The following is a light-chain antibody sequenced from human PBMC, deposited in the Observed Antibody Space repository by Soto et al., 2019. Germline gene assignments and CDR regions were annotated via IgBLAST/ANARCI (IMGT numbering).Light chain of an antibody. CDR1: QSVSSSY. J-gene: IGKJ5*01. CDR3: QQYCSSSPIT. V-gene: IGKV3-20*01. Sequence: IVVTHSPSTLSVSPGERATLSCRASQSVSSSYLAWYQQKPGQAPRLLIYGASSRATGIPDRFSGSGSGTDFTLTISRLEAEDFAVYYCQQYCSSSPITFGQGTRLE. CDR2: GAS.